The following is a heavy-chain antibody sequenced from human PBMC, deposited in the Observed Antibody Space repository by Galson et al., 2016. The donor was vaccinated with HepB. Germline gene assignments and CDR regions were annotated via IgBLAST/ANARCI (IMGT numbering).Heavy chain of an antibody. CDR2: IRWDSGRI. CDR1: GFNFEDFA. Sequence: SLRLSCAASGFNFEDFAMHWVRQGPGKGPGWVSGIRWDSGRIDYADSVRGRFIISRDNAENSLYLQMNSLTTEDTALYYCARAPKYRELLTGYISLNAFDLWGQGTMVTVSS. V-gene: IGHV3-9*01. J-gene: IGHJ3*01. D-gene: IGHD3-9*01. CDR3: ARAPKYRELLTGYISLNAFDL.